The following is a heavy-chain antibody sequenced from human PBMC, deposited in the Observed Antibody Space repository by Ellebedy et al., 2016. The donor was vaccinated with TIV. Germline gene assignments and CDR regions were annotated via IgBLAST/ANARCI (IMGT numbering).Heavy chain of an antibody. Sequence: GSLRLXXTVSGGSVSSGSYYWSWIRQPPGKGLEWIGYIYYSGSTNYNPSLKSRVTISVDTSKNQFSLKLSSVTAADTAVYYCARATVVTANPNYYYGMDVWGQGTTVTVSS. V-gene: IGHV4-61*01. CDR2: IYYSGST. J-gene: IGHJ6*02. D-gene: IGHD2-21*02. CDR3: ARATVVTANPNYYYGMDV. CDR1: GGSVSSGSYY.